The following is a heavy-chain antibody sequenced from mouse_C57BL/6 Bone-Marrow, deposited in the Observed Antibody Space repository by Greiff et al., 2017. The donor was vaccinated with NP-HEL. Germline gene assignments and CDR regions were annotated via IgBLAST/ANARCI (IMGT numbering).Heavy chain of an antibody. CDR3: ARDRGGSWYCDV. J-gene: IGHJ1*03. CDR2: INYDGSST. Sequence: EVMLVESEGGLVQPGSSMKLSCTASGFTFSDYYMAWVRQVPEKGLEWVANINYDGSSTYYLDSLKSRFIISRDNAKNILYLQMSSLKSEDTATYYCARDRGGSWYCDVWGTGTTVTVSS. CDR1: GFTFSDYY. V-gene: IGHV5-16*01. D-gene: IGHD1-1*01.